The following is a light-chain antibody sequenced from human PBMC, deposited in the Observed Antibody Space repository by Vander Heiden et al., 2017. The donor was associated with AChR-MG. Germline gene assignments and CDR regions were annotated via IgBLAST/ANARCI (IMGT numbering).Light chain of an antibody. J-gene: IGLJ3*02. CDR1: AFSKQY. V-gene: IGLV3-25*03. CDR3: HSADNIAMYVM. Sequence: SALTTPTQLSVSPGQPARITCFGVAFSKQYAYLYQQKPGQAPGMVMYKDTERPSGIPELFSDSSSGTTVTVTISGGQADDDGDYYCHSADNIAMYVMFGGGTNLTVL. CDR2: KDT.